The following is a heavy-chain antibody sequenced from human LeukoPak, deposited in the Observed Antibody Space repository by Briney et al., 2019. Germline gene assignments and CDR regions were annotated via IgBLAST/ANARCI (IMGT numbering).Heavy chain of an antibody. J-gene: IGHJ4*02. CDR2: IDPSDSYT. CDR3: ARLRYYYDSSGYYVVSGGFDY. Sequence: HGESLKISCKGSGYSFTSYWISWVRQMPGKGLEWMGRIDPSDSYTNYSPSFQGHVTISADKPISTAYLQWSSLKASDTAMYYCARLRYYYDSSGYYVVSGGFDYWGQGTLVTVSS. CDR1: GYSFTSYW. D-gene: IGHD3-22*01. V-gene: IGHV5-10-1*01.